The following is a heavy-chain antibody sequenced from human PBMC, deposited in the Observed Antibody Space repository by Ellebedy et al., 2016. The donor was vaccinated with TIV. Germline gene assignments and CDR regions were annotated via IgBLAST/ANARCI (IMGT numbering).Heavy chain of an antibody. D-gene: IGHD2-15*01. J-gene: IGHJ4*02. V-gene: IGHV3-33*01. CDR2: LWYDGTAK. Sequence: LSLTCAASQFTFSTYHMHWVRQAPGKGLEWVAVLWYDGTAKFYAESVKGRFTISRDNSQNTLYLEMNSLRADDTALYYCARELGGSGGSDFDYWGQGTLVTVSS. CDR1: QFTFSTYH. CDR3: ARELGGSGGSDFDY.